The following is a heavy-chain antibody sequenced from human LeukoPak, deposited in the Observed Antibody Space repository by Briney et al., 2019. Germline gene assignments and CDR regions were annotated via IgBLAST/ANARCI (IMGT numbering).Heavy chain of an antibody. V-gene: IGHV4-59*08. CDR3: ARRSIAAVWDAFDI. CDR1: GGSMKNFY. CDR2: IYYSGST. Sequence: SETLSLTCTVSGGSMKNFYWSWVRQAPGKGLEWIGYIYYSGSTKYNPSLASPLSMSVDTAKNQFSLKLASVTAADTAVYYCARRSIAAVWDAFDIWGQGTMVTVSS. D-gene: IGHD6-6*01. J-gene: IGHJ3*02.